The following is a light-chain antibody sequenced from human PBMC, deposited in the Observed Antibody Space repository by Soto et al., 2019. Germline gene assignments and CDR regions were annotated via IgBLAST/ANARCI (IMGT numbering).Light chain of an antibody. CDR1: QSVSSN. CDR3: QQYNNWPPYT. Sequence: EIVMTHSPATLSVSPGERATLSCRASQSVSSNLAWYQQKPGQAPRLLIYDASTRATGIPARFSGSGSGTEFTLTISSLQSEDFAVYYCQQYNNWPPYTFGQGTKLEIK. J-gene: IGKJ2*01. V-gene: IGKV3-15*01. CDR2: DAS.